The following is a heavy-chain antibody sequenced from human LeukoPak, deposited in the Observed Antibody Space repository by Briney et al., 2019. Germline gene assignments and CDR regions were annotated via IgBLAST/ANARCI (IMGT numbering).Heavy chain of an antibody. Sequence: TSSETLSLTCTVSGGFISSYYWSWIRQPAGKGLEWIGRIYTSGSTNYNPSLKSRVTMSVDTSKNQFSLKLSSVTAADTAVYYCASWGGNYDAFDIWGQGTMVTVSS. CDR3: ASWGGNYDAFDI. V-gene: IGHV4-4*07. CDR1: GGFISSYY. D-gene: IGHD4-23*01. CDR2: IYTSGST. J-gene: IGHJ3*02.